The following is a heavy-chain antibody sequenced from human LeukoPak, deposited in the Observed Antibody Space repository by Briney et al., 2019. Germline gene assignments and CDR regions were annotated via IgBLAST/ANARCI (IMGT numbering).Heavy chain of an antibody. Sequence: GGSVRLSCAASGFTFSSYWMHWVRQAPGKGLVWVSHISSDGSSTRYADSVTGRFTISRDNAKNTLYLEMNSLRVEDTAVYYCARDPPGASLDCWGQGALVTVSS. CDR3: ARDPPGASLDC. V-gene: IGHV3-74*01. D-gene: IGHD7-27*01. CDR2: ISSDGSST. CDR1: GFTFSSYW. J-gene: IGHJ4*02.